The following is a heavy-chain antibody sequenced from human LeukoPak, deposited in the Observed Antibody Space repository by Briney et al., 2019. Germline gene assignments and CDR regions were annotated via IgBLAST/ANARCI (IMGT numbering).Heavy chain of an antibody. Sequence: PGGSLRLSCAASGFTFSSYSMNWVRQAPGKGLKWVSSISSGSTYIYYGDSLKGRFTISRDNAKNSLYLQMNSLRAEDTAVYYCARRVASANDAFDIWGQGTMVTVSS. CDR3: ARRVASANDAFDI. J-gene: IGHJ3*02. CDR1: GFTFSSYS. CDR2: ISSGSTYI. D-gene: IGHD6-13*01. V-gene: IGHV3-21*01.